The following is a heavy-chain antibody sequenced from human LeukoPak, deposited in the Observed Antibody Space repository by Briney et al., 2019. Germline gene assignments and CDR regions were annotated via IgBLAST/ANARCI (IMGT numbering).Heavy chain of an antibody. J-gene: IGHJ4*02. CDR2: IYTSGST. V-gene: IGHV4-61*02. D-gene: IGHD4-11*01. Sequence: PSETLSLICTVSGGSISSGSYYWSWIRQPAGKGLEWIGRIYTSGSTNYNPSLKSRVTISVDTSKNQFSLKLSSVTAADTAVYYCATGSPLQTNYFDYWGQGTLVTVSS. CDR3: ATGSPLQTNYFDY. CDR1: GGSISSGSYY.